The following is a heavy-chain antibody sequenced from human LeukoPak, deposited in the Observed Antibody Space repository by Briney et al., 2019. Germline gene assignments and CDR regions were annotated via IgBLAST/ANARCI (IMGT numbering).Heavy chain of an antibody. CDR1: GFTFSSYA. J-gene: IGHJ6*04. V-gene: IGHV3-30*04. D-gene: IGHD3-10*01. CDR2: ISYDGSNK. Sequence: GGSVRLSCAASGFTFSSYAMHWVRDAPGKGLECVAVISYDGSNKYYADSVKGRFTIFRDNSKNTLYLKMNSLRAEDTAVYYCARALGLLWFGESFYGMDVWGKGTTVTVSS. CDR3: ARALGLLWFGESFYGMDV.